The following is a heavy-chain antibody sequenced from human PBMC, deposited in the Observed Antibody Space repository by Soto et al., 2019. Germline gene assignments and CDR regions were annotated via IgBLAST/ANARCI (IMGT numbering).Heavy chain of an antibody. Sequence: GGSLRLSCAASGFTFSSYGMHWVRQAPGKGLEWVAVISYDGSNKYYADSVKGRFTISRDNSKNTLYLQMNSLRAEDTAVYYCASGVVAATPGYYWGQGTLVTVSS. J-gene: IGHJ4*02. CDR2: ISYDGSNK. D-gene: IGHD2-15*01. CDR1: GFTFSSYG. CDR3: ASGVVAATPGYY. V-gene: IGHV3-30*03.